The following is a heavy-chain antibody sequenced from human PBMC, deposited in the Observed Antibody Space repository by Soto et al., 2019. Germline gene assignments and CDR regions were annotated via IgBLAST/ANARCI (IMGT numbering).Heavy chain of an antibody. Sequence: EVHLLESGGGLVQPGGSLRLSCVASGFTFSSYWMHWVRQAPGKGLVWVSRINSDGSSTNYADSVKGRFTISRDNAKNTLYLQMNSLRAEDTAVYYCARENDSSGYYLDTFDIWGQGTMVTVSS. V-gene: IGHV3-74*01. J-gene: IGHJ3*02. CDR2: INSDGSST. CDR1: GFTFSSYW. CDR3: ARENDSSGYYLDTFDI. D-gene: IGHD3-22*01.